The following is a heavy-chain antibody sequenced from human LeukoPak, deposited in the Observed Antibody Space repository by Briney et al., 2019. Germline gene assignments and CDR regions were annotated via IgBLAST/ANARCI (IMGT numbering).Heavy chain of an antibody. J-gene: IGHJ4*02. V-gene: IGHV4-59*01. D-gene: IGHD3-10*01. CDR2: IYYSGST. CDR3: ARSGFGELLGYFDY. Sequence: SETLSLTCTVSGGSISSYYWSWIRQPPGKGLEWIGYIYYSGSTNYNPSLKSRVTISVDTSKNQFSLKLSSVTAADTAVYYCARSGFGELLGYFDYWGQGTLVTVSS. CDR1: GGSISSYY.